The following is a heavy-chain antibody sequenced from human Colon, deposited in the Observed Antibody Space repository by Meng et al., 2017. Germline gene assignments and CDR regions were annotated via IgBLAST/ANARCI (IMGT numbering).Heavy chain of an antibody. V-gene: IGHV4-34*02. CDR3: ATGLRHGDWFDP. J-gene: IGHJ5*02. CDR1: GGSFSGFY. D-gene: IGHD4-17*01. Sequence: QLPIQQGGPGLFKPSEPLSLPSAVSGGSFSGFYWSWIRQPPGKGLEWIGEIDHFGISNYNSSLKGRLTMSVDTSKKQISLTLTSVTAADTAVYYCATGLRHGDWFDPWGPGTLVTVSS. CDR2: IDHFGIS.